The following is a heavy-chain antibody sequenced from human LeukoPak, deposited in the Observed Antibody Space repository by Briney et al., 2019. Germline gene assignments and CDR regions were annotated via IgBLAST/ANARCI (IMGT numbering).Heavy chain of an antibody. CDR3: ARGQGIVVVVAATPGRYYFDY. CDR1: GGSFSGYY. V-gene: IGHV4-34*01. CDR2: INHSGST. J-gene: IGHJ4*02. Sequence: SETLSLTCAVYGGSFSGYYWSWIRQPPGKGLEWIGEINHSGSTNYNPSLKSRVTISVDTSKNQFSLKLSSVTAADTAVYYCARGQGIVVVVAATPGRYYFDYWGQGTLVTVSS. D-gene: IGHD2-15*01.